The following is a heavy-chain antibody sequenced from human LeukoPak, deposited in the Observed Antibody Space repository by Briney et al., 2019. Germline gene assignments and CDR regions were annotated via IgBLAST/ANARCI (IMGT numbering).Heavy chain of an antibody. CDR1: GXTFRNYG. CDR3: AKGVLRFLEWLPFDY. V-gene: IGHV3-30*18. Sequence: PGRSLRLSCAASGXTFRNYGMHWVRQAPGKGQEWVAVISYDGSNKYYADSVKGRFTISRDNSKNTVYLQMSSLRGEDTAVYYCAKGVLRFLEWLPFDYWGQGTLVTVSS. D-gene: IGHD3-3*01. CDR2: ISYDGSNK. J-gene: IGHJ4*02.